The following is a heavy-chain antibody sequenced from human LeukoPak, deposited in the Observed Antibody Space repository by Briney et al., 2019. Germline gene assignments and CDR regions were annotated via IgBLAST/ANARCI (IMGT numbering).Heavy chain of an antibody. CDR1: GYTFTSYD. Sequence: SVKVSCKASGYTFTSYDINWVRQAPGQGLEWMGGIIPIFGTANYAQKFQGRVTITTDESTSTAYMELSSLRSEDTAVYYCARCRLVVNYYYYMDVWGKGTTVTVSS. J-gene: IGHJ6*03. D-gene: IGHD2-8*02. V-gene: IGHV1-69*05. CDR3: ARCRLVVNYYYYMDV. CDR2: IIPIFGTA.